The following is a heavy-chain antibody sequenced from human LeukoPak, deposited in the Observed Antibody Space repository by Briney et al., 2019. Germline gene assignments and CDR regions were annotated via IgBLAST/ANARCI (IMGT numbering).Heavy chain of an antibody. CDR3: ARVQGSSGPGIFQY. CDR2: IKQDGSEK. D-gene: IGHD6-19*01. Sequence: GGSLRLSCAASGFTFSNYWMSWVRQAPGKGLEWLANIKQDGSEKFYVDSVKGRPTISRDNAKNSLYLQMNGLRVEDTAVYYCARVQGSSGPGIFQYWGQGTLVTVSS. CDR1: GFTFSNYW. V-gene: IGHV3-7*01. J-gene: IGHJ4*02.